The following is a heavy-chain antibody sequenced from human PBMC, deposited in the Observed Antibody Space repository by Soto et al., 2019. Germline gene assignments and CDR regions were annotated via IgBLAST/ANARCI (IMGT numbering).Heavy chain of an antibody. Sequence: HPGGSLRLSCAASGFTFSSYAMSWVRQAPGKGLEWVSAISGSGGSTYYADSVKGRFTISRDNSKNTLYLQMNSLRAEDTAVYYCAYCSGGSCYLFDYWGQGTLVTVSS. V-gene: IGHV3-23*01. CDR1: GFTFSSYA. CDR3: AYCSGGSCYLFDY. D-gene: IGHD2-15*01. CDR2: ISGSGGST. J-gene: IGHJ4*02.